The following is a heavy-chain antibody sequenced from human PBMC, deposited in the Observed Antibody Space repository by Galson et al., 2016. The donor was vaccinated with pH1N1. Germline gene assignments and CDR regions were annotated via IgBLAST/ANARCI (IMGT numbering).Heavy chain of an antibody. D-gene: IGHD2-2*01. CDR1: GYSFTSYW. Sequence: QSGAEVKKPGESLRISCQGSGYSFTSYWIAWVRQMPGKGLEWMGIIYPGDSDTRYSPSFQGQVTISADKSISTAYLQWSSLRASDTAMYYIARLPYCDTTSCPFDYWGQGTLVTVSS. CDR3: ARLPYCDTTSCPFDY. CDR2: IYPGDSDT. V-gene: IGHV5-51*03. J-gene: IGHJ4*02.